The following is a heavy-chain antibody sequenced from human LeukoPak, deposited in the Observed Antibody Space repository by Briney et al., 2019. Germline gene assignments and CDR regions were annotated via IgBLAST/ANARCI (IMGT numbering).Heavy chain of an antibody. J-gene: IGHJ6*02. CDR1: GGSFSGYY. V-gene: IGHV4-34*01. D-gene: IGHD5-18*01. Sequence: SGTLSLTCAVYGGSFSGYYWSWIRQPPGKGLEWIGEINHSGSTNYNPSLKSRVTISVDTSKNQFSLKLSSVTAADTAVYYCARGRGYSYGYWSYGMDVWGQGTTVTVSS. CDR2: INHSGST. CDR3: ARGRGYSYGYWSYGMDV.